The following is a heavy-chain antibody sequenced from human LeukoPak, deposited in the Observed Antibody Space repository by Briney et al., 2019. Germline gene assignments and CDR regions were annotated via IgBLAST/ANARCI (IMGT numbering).Heavy chain of an antibody. Sequence: ASVKVSCKVSGYTLTELSMHWVRQAPGKGLEWMGGFDPEDGETIYAQKFQGRVTMTEDTSTDTAYMELSSLRSEDTAVYYCALGGSYSSSWYESDYWGQGTLVTVSS. CDR3: ALGGSYSSSWYESDY. CDR2: FDPEDGET. D-gene: IGHD6-13*01. V-gene: IGHV1-24*01. CDR1: GYTLTELS. J-gene: IGHJ4*02.